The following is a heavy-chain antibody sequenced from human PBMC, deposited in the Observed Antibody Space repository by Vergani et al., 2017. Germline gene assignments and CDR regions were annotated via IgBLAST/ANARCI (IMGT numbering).Heavy chain of an antibody. D-gene: IGHD3-3*01. CDR1: GFTFGDYA. Sequence: EVQLVESGGGLVQPGRSLRLSCTASGFTFGDYAMSWVRQAPGKGLEWVGFIRSKAYGGTTEYAASVKGRFTISRDDSKSIAYLQMNSLKTEDTAVYYCTRSLVTIVGVADDAFDIWGQGTMVTVSS. V-gene: IGHV3-49*04. CDR3: TRSLVTIVGVADDAFDI. J-gene: IGHJ3*02. CDR2: IRSKAYGGTT.